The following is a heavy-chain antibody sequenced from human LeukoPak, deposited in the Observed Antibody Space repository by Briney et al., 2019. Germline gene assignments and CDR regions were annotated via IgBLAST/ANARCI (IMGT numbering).Heavy chain of an antibody. J-gene: IGHJ4*02. CDR3: ARPRFGSMALFDS. D-gene: IGHD3-16*01. Sequence: WVRQAPGQGLEWIGSIYYSGSTYYNPSLKSRVTITADTSKNQFSLELTSVTAADTAVYYCARPRFGSMALFDSWGQGTLVTVSS. V-gene: IGHV4-39*01. CDR2: IYYSGST.